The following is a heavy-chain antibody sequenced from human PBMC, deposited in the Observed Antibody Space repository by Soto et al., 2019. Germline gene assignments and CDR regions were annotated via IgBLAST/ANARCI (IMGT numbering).Heavy chain of an antibody. CDR3: AREVVVGATAKFDR. J-gene: IGHJ5*02. V-gene: IGHV3-53*03. CDR1: GFGVTESETY. D-gene: IGHD2-21*01. CDR2: FYRGGRR. Sequence: EVQMVESGGGLIQPGGSLKLSCAVSGFGVTESETYVSWIRQAPGKGLEWVAAFYRGGRRTYAASVKGRFVISRDKYENAVFLQLNLVRVEDTAVYYCAREVVVGATAKFDRWGQGTMVIVSP.